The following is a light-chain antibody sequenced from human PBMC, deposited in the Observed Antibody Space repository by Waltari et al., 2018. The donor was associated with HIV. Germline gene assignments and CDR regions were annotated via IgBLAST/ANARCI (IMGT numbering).Light chain of an antibody. J-gene: IGKJ3*01. CDR2: AGS. V-gene: IGKV1-39*01. CDR3: QQTFSAPFT. CDR1: QTIFSH. Sequence: DIQMTQSPSSLSASVGDRITLTCRASQTIFSHLSWYQKKPRKAPRLLVCAGSSLQRGVPSRFSGSGSGADFTLTISSLQPEDVGTYYCQQTFSAPFTFGPGTTVDIK.